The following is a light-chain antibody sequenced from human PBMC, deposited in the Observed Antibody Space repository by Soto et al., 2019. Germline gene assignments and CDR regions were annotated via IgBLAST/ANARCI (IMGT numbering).Light chain of an antibody. V-gene: IGLV1-44*01. CDR2: KND. J-gene: IGLJ2*01. Sequence: QPVLTQPPSASGTPGQRVTISCSGSSSNIGNNTVNWYQHLPGTAPKLLIYKNDQRPSGVPDRFSGSKSGTSASLAISGLQPEDEGNYFCATWDDTLAVFFGGGTKLTVL. CDR1: SSNIGNNT. CDR3: ATWDDTLAVF.